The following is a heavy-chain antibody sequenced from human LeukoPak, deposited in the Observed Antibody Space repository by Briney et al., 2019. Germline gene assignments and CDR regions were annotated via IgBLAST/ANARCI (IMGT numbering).Heavy chain of an antibody. V-gene: IGHV4-31*03. D-gene: IGHD5-12*01. CDR3: ARGLRGYAPSYYYYGMDV. CDR2: IYYSGST. Sequence: SETLSLTCTVSGGSISSGGYYWSWIRQHPGKGLEWIGYIYYSGSTYYNPSLKSRVTISVDTSKNQFSLKLSSVTAADTAVYYCARGLRGYAPSYYYYGMDVWGQGTTVTVSS. J-gene: IGHJ6*02. CDR1: GGSISSGGYY.